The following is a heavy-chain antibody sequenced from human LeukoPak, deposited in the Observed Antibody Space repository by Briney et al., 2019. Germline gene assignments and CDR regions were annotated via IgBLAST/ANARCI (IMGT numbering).Heavy chain of an antibody. J-gene: IGHJ6*03. CDR3: AREVLTRQGYYYYYMDV. CDR1: GYTFTSYG. CDR2: ISAYNGNT. Sequence: GASVKVSCKASGYTFTSYGISWVRQAPGQGLEWMGWISAYNGNTNYAQKLQGRVTMTTDTSTSTAYMELRSLRSDDTAVYYCAREVLTRQGYYYYYMDVWGKGTTVTVSS. V-gene: IGHV1-18*01.